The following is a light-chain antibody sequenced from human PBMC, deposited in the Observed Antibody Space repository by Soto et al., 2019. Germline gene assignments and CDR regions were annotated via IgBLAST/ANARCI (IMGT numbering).Light chain of an antibody. CDR1: QSVSSY. Sequence: ELVLTHSPATLSLSPGERATLSCRASQSVSSYLAWYQQKPGQAPRLLIYDASNRATGIPARFSGSGSGTDFTLTISSLEPEDFAVYYCQQRSNWQITFGQGTRLEIK. CDR2: DAS. J-gene: IGKJ5*01. V-gene: IGKV3-11*01. CDR3: QQRSNWQIT.